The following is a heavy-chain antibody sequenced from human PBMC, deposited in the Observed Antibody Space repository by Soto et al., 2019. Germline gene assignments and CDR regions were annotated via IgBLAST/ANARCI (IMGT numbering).Heavy chain of an antibody. CDR2: IWYDGSNK. D-gene: IGHD3-22*01. V-gene: IGHV3-33*01. J-gene: IGHJ4*02. CDR3: ASNYYDSSGPRTPVDY. Sequence: GGSLRLSCAASGFTFSSYGMHWVRQAPGKGLEWVAVIWYDGSNKYYADSVKGRFTISRDNSKNTLYLQMNSLRAEDTAVYYCASNYYDSSGPRTPVDYWGQGTLVTVSS. CDR1: GFTFSSYG.